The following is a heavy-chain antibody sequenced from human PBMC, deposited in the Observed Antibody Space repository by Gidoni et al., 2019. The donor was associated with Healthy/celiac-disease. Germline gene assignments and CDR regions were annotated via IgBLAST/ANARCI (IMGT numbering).Heavy chain of an antibody. J-gene: IGHJ6*02. CDR1: GFTFSSYS. CDR3: ARDLDSVVVAAGYYYYGMDV. Sequence: EVQLVESGGGLVKPGGSLRLSCADSGFTFSSYSMTWVRQAPGKGLEGVSSISSSSSYIYYADSVKGRFTISRDNAKNSLYLQMNSLRAEDTAVYYCARDLDSVVVAAGYYYYGMDVWGQGTTVTVSS. V-gene: IGHV3-21*01. D-gene: IGHD2-15*01. CDR2: ISSSSSYI.